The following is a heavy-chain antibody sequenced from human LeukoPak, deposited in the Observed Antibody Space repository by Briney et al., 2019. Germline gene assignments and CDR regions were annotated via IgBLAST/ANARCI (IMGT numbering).Heavy chain of an antibody. CDR2: IKTKTDGDRT. CDR1: SKDLNDSW. V-gene: IGHV3-15*01. CDR3: VGGPARIRY. D-gene: IGHD3-16*01. J-gene: IGHJ4*02. Sequence: VGSPRRSSVNPSKDLNDSWRSRMCHSPGEVPEKVGRIKTKTDGDRTDYAAPVEGRFTISRDDSKNTLSLQMNSLKTEDTAVYYCVGGPARIRYWGQGTLVTVSS.